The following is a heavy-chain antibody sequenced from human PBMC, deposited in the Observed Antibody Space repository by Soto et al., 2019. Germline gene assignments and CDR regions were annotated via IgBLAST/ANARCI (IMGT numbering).Heavy chain of an antibody. Sequence: EVRLMESGGGLVQPGGSLRLSCAASGFTFSGYWMSWARQAPGKGLEWVANIKQDGSEKYSVDSVKGRFTISRDNAQDSLYLQMNSLRVEDTAIYYCARDRGSCFFGQDYWGMDVWGQGTKVIVSS. V-gene: IGHV3-7*05. CDR2: IKQDGSEK. D-gene: IGHD6-19*01. CDR3: ARDRGSCFFGQDYWGMDV. J-gene: IGHJ6*02. CDR1: GFTFSGYW.